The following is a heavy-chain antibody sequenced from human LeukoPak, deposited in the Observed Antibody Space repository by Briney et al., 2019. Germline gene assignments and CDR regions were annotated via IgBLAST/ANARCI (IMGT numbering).Heavy chain of an antibody. V-gene: IGHV4-61*02. D-gene: IGHD3-16*02. CDR1: GGSISTSNYY. CDR3: ASTLRLGELSFQY. J-gene: IGHJ4*02. CDR2: IYTSGST. Sequence: SETLSLTCTVSGGSISTSNYYWGWIRQPAGKGLEWIGRIYTSGSTNYNPSLKSRVTISVDTSKSQFSLKLSSVTAADTAVYYCASTLRLGELSFQYWGQGTLVTVSS.